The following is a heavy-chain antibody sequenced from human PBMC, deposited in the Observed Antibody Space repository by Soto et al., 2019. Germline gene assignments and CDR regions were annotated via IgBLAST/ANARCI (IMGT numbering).Heavy chain of an antibody. J-gene: IGHJ4*02. CDR3: ARQSAGATEIAY. CDR2: IYSSGST. CDR1: GGSISSSSYY. Sequence: QLQLQESGPGLVKPSETLSLTCTVSGGSISSSSYYWGWIRQPPGKGLEWIGSIYSSGSTYYNPALKSRVTISVETSKDQFSRKLSSVTAADTAVYYCARQSAGATEIAYWGQGTLVTVSS. V-gene: IGHV4-39*01. D-gene: IGHD1-26*01.